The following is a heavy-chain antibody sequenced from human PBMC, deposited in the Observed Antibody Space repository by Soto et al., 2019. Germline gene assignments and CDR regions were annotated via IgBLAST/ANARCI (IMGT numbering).Heavy chain of an antibody. CDR1: GYSLSSGYY. D-gene: IGHD3-22*01. J-gene: IGHJ5*02. V-gene: IGHV4-38-2*01. CDR2: IYRSGNT. Sequence: PSETLSLTCAVSGYSLSSGYYWGWIRQPPGKGLEWIGSIYRSGNTYYNPSLKSRVTISVDTSKNQFSLKLSSVTAADTAVYSCARAYYYEVAGWFDPWGPGTLVTVYS. CDR3: ARAYYYEVAGWFDP.